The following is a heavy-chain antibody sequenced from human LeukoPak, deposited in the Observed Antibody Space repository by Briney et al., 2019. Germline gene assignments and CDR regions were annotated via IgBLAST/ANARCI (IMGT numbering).Heavy chain of an antibody. Sequence: ASVKVSCKASGYTFTSYGISWVRQAPGQGLEWMGRIIPILGIANYAQKFQGRVTITADKSTSTAYMELSSLRSEDTAVYYCARATSTYYYDSSGYYEDYWGQGTLVTVSS. CDR2: IIPILGIA. CDR3: ARATSTYYYDSSGYYEDY. J-gene: IGHJ4*02. V-gene: IGHV1-69*04. CDR1: GYTFTSYG. D-gene: IGHD3-22*01.